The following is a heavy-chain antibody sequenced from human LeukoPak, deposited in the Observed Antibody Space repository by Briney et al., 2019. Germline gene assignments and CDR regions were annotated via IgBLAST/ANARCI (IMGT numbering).Heavy chain of an antibody. Sequence: GGSLRLSCAASGFTFSSYSMNWVRQAPGKGLEWVSSISSSSSYIYYADSVKGRFTISRDNAKNSLYLQMNSLRAEDTAVYYCARYYGSGRVFDYWGQGTLVTVSS. CDR3: ARYYGSGRVFDY. J-gene: IGHJ4*02. CDR1: GFTFSSYS. V-gene: IGHV3-21*01. CDR2: ISSSSSYI. D-gene: IGHD3-10*01.